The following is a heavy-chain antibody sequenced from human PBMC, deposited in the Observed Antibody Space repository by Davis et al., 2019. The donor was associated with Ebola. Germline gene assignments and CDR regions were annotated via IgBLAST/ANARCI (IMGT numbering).Heavy chain of an antibody. J-gene: IGHJ4*02. V-gene: IGHV3-7*03. CDR1: GFKFNSYY. D-gene: IGHD5/OR15-5a*01. CDR3: ARVHKYYEDSVYRSYDC. Sequence: GESLKISCAASGFKFNSYYMSWVRQAPGKPPEWVAAIKQDGSEQYYVDSVKGRFTISRDNAKNSLFLQMISLRAEDTALYYCARVHKYYEDSVYRSYDCWGQGTLVTVSS. CDR2: IKQDGSEQ.